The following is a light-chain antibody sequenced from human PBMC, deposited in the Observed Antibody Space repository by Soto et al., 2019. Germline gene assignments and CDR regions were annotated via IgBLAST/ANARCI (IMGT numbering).Light chain of an antibody. CDR2: GAS. Sequence: EIVLTQSPDTLSLSPVERANLSCSASQSVSSSYLAWYQQRPGQAPRLLIYGASSRATGIPDRFSGSGSGTDFSLTISRLEPEECAVYDGQQYGVSPRTCGQGTKVDIK. CDR3: QQYGVSPRT. CDR1: QSVSSSY. J-gene: IGKJ1*01. V-gene: IGKV3-20*01.